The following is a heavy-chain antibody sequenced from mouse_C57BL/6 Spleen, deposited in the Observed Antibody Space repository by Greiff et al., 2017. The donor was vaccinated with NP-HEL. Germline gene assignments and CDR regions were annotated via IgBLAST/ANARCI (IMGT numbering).Heavy chain of an antibody. CDR3: ASPYYYGSIYYAMDY. CDR2: ILPGSGST. CDR1: GYTFTGYW. Sequence: VQRVESGAELMKPGASVKLSCKATGYTFTGYWIEWVKQRPGHGLEWIGEILPGSGSTNYNEKFKGKATFTADTSSNTAYMQLSSLTTEDSAIYYCASPYYYGSIYYAMDYWGQGTSVTVSS. J-gene: IGHJ4*01. D-gene: IGHD1-1*01. V-gene: IGHV1-9*01.